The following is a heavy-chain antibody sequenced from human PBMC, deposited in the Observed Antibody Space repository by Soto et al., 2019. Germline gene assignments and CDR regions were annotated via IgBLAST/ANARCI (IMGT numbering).Heavy chain of an antibody. CDR3: ARTPPPADPDYAPEYFQF. CDR2: ISSSSSTI. D-gene: IGHD4-17*01. Sequence: PGCSLGLSSAASGEIFNSYVVAWVRQDTGKGLEWISYISSSSSTIYYADSVKDRFTVSRDNAKNSLYLQINSLRAEDTGLYYCARTPPPADPDYAPEYFQFWGQGTLVTVSS. CDR1: GEIFNSYV. J-gene: IGHJ1*01. V-gene: IGHV3-48*01.